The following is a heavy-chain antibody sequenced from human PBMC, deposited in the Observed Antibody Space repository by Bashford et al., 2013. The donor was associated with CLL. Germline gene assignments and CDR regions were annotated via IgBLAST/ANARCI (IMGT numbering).Heavy chain of an antibody. D-gene: IGHD7-27*01. CDR3: ARRLSLGKYWYLDL. CDR1: GGSFSGGSFSSHY. CDR2: THQSGST. Sequence: SETLSLTCAVYGGSFSGGSFSSHYWSWIRQPPGKGLEWVGETHQSGSTNNNPSLKSRLTISVDTSKRQFSLKLSSVTAADTAIYYCARRLSLGKYWYLDLWGRGTLVTVSS. V-gene: IGHV4-34*01. J-gene: IGHJ2*01.